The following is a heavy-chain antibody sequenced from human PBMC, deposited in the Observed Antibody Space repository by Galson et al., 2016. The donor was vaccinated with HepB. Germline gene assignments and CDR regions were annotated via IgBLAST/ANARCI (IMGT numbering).Heavy chain of an antibody. CDR3: ARVYEYCSSTNCYDY. V-gene: IGHV3-48*04. CDR2: ISRSVIAV. J-gene: IGHJ4*02. Sequence: SLRLSCAASGFTFSSYTMGWVRQAPGKGLEWVSDISRSVIAVYYADSVKGRFTISRDNAKSSLYLQMNSLRAEDTAVYYCARVYEYCSSTNCYDYWGQGTLVIVSS. CDR1: GFTFSSYT. D-gene: IGHD2-2*01.